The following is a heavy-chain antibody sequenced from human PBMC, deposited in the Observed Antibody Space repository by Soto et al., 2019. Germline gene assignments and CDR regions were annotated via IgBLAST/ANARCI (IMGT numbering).Heavy chain of an antibody. CDR2: IDPSDSYT. Sequence: GESLKISCKGSGYSFTSYWISWVRQMPGKGLEWMGRIDPSDSYTNYSPSFQGHVTISADKSISTAYLQWSSLKASDTAMYYCARRGYCSSTSCYRGSDYYYGMDVWGQGTTVTVS. D-gene: IGHD2-2*01. CDR3: ARRGYCSSTSCYRGSDYYYGMDV. CDR1: GYSFTSYW. V-gene: IGHV5-10-1*01. J-gene: IGHJ6*02.